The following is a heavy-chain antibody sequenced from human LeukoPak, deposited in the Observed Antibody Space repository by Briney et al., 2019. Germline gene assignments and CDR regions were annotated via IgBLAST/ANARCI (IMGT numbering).Heavy chain of an antibody. J-gene: IGHJ3*02. Sequence: GGSLRLSCAASGFTFSNAWMSWVRQAPGKGLEWVGRIKSKTDGGTTGYAAPVKGRFTISRDDSKNTLYLQMNSLKTEDTAVYYCARDSGSGNDAFDIWGQGTMVTVSS. CDR1: GFTFSNAW. CDR2: IKSKTDGGTT. CDR3: ARDSGSGNDAFDI. D-gene: IGHD3-10*01. V-gene: IGHV3-15*01.